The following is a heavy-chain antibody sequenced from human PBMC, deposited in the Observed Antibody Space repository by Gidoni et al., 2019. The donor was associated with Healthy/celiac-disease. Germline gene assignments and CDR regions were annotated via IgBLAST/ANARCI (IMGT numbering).Heavy chain of an antibody. CDR2: INHSGST. CDR3: ARGLAAAGDFDY. D-gene: IGHD6-13*01. V-gene: IGHV4-34*01. Sequence: QVQLQQWGAGLLKPSETLSLTSAVYGGSFSGYYWSWIRQPPGKGLEWIGEINHSGSTNYNPSLKSRVTISVDTSKNQFSLKLSSVTAADTAVYYCARGLAAAGDFDYWGQGTLVTVSS. CDR1: GGSFSGYY. J-gene: IGHJ4*02.